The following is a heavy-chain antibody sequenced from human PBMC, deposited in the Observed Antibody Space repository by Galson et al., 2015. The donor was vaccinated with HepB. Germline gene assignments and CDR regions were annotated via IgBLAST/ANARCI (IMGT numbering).Heavy chain of an antibody. D-gene: IGHD1-1*01. CDR3: ARHPRPYNWNDDLVFDY. Sequence: QSGAEVKKPGESLKISCKGSGYSFTSYWIGWVRQMPGKGLEWMGIIYPGDSDTRYSPSFQGQVTISADKSSSTAYLQWSSLKASDTAMYYCARHPRPYNWNDDLVFDYWGQGTLVTVSS. V-gene: IGHV5-51*01. CDR2: IYPGDSDT. CDR1: GYSFTSYW. J-gene: IGHJ4*02.